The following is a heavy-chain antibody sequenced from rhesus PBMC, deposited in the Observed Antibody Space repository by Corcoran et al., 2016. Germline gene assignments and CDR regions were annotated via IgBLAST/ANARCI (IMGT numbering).Heavy chain of an antibody. Sequence: QVQLVQSGAEVKKPGSSVKVSCKASGYTFTDYYMHWVRQAPRQGLEWMGLINPYNYNTKYAQKFQGRVTMTRDTSTSTAYMELSSLRSEDTAVYYCARGYCSSTYCSLSAFDFWGQGLRVTVSS. CDR2: INPYNYNT. CDR3: ARGYCSSTYCSLSAFDF. J-gene: IGHJ3*01. CDR1: GYTFTDYY. V-gene: IGHV1S2*01. D-gene: IGHD2-15*01.